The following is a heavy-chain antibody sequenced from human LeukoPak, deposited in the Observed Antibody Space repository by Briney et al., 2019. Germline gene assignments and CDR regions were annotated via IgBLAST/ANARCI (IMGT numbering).Heavy chain of an antibody. Sequence: GGSLRLSCAASGFTFSSYWMSWVRQAPGKGLEWVANIKQDGSEKYYADSVKGRFTISRDNAKNSLYLQMNSLRAEDTAVYYCARGGFSGYCSSTSCYDYYYMDVWGKGTTVTVSS. V-gene: IGHV3-7*01. CDR3: ARGGFSGYCSSTSCYDYYYMDV. CDR1: GFTFSSYW. J-gene: IGHJ6*03. D-gene: IGHD2-2*01. CDR2: IKQDGSEK.